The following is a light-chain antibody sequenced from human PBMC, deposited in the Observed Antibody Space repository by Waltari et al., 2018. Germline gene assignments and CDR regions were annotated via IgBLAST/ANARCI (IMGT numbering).Light chain of an antibody. J-gene: IGLJ3*02. CDR1: SSDVGGSNY. V-gene: IGLV2-14*01. CDR2: EVS. Sequence: QSALTQPAGVSGSAGDSVAISCTGTSSDVGGSNYVSWYQQHPGKAPKLMIYEVSNRPSGVSHRCSGSMSGNTASLTISGLQAEDEADYYCSSYTTTSGVFGGGTKLTVL. CDR3: SSYTTTSGV.